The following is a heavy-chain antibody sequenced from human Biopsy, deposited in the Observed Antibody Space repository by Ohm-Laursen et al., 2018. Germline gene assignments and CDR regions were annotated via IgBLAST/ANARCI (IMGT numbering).Heavy chain of an antibody. D-gene: IGHD6-19*01. Sequence: TLSLTWAVSGDSVSSGSFYWTWIRQPPGQGLEYIGYIYDRGSTANYNPSLESRVTMSVDMPKNQFSLKLSSVTAADTAIYYCARCMRSSGWPYFDSWGQGTLVTVSS. CDR2: IYDRGSTA. CDR1: GDSVSSGSFY. V-gene: IGHV4-61*01. J-gene: IGHJ4*02. CDR3: ARCMRSSGWPYFDS.